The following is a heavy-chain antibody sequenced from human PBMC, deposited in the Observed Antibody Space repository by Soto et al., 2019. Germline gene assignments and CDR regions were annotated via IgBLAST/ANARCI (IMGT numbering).Heavy chain of an antibody. Sequence: EVQLLESGGGLVQPGGSLRLSCAASGFTFSSYAMSWVRQAPGKGLEWVSAISGSGGSTYYADSVKGRFTISRDNSKNTLYLQMNSLRAEDTAVYYSANDAAFWSGYSGYWGQGTLVTVSS. D-gene: IGHD3-3*01. V-gene: IGHV3-23*01. J-gene: IGHJ4*02. CDR1: GFTFSSYA. CDR2: ISGSGGST. CDR3: ANDAAFWSGYSGY.